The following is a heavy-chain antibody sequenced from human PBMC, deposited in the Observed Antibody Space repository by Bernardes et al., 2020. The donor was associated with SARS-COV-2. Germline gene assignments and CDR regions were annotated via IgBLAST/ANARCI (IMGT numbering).Heavy chain of an antibody. CDR3: ARYSSSSQWFDP. Sequence: SETLSLTFTVSGGSITSYYWSWFRQPPGKGLEWIGYIYYSGSTNNYNPSLKSRLTISVATSKNQFSLKLTSVTAADTAVYYCARYSSSSQWFDPWGQGTLVTVSS. CDR1: GGSITSYY. CDR2: IYYSGSTN. J-gene: IGHJ5*02. D-gene: IGHD6-6*01. V-gene: IGHV4-59*01.